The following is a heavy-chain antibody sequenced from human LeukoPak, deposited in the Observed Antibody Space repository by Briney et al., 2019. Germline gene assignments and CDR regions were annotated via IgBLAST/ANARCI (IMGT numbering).Heavy chain of an antibody. CDR1: GGSISSSGQY. Sequence: SETLSLTCTVSGGSISSSGQYWGWIRQPPGKGLEWIGTIYYSGSTNYNPSLKSRVTISEDTTKSQFSLNLTSVTAADTAVYYCARYTPKKMLNGLRTFDIWGQGTMVTVSS. V-gene: IGHV4-39*07. D-gene: IGHD5-12*01. J-gene: IGHJ3*02. CDR2: IYYSGST. CDR3: ARYTPKKMLNGLRTFDI.